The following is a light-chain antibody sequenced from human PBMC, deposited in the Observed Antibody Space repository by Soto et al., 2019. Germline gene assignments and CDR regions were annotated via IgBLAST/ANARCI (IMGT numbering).Light chain of an antibody. J-gene: IGKJ4*01. CDR3: QEANNFPIT. CDR2: AAS. Sequence: DLPMTQSPSSVSASVGDTVTITCRASQGINNWLAWYQQKPGKAPKLLIYAASSLQSGVPSRFSGSGSGTDFTLSISSLQPEDFATYYCQEANNFPITFGGGTKVEIK. V-gene: IGKV1D-12*01. CDR1: QGINNW.